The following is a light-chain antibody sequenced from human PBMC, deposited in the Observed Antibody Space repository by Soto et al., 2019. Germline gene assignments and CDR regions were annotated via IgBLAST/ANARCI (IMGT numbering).Light chain of an antibody. CDR3: AAWDNSLSGWV. Sequence: QSVLTQPPSASGTPGQRVAISCSGSNSNIGRNTVNWYQQLPGAAPKLLVYSNDQRPSGVPDRFSGSKSGTSASLAISGLQSEDEADYYCAAWDNSLSGWVFGGGTQLTVL. J-gene: IGLJ3*02. CDR2: SND. CDR1: NSNIGRNT. V-gene: IGLV1-44*01.